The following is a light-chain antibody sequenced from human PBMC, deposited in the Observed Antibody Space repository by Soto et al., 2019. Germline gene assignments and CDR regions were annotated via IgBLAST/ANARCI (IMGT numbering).Light chain of an antibody. Sequence: EIVMTQSPATLSLSPGDRATLSCRASQSMSSNYLSWYQQKPGQAPRLLIYGASTRATGIPDRFSGSGSGTDFTLTISRLEPEDFAVYYCQQYDNSPLTFGGGTKVDIK. CDR1: QSMSSNY. J-gene: IGKJ4*01. CDR2: GAS. CDR3: QQYDNSPLT. V-gene: IGKV3-20*01.